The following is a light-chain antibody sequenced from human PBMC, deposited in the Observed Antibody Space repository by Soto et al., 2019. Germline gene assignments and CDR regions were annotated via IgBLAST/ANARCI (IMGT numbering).Light chain of an antibody. J-gene: IGKJ4*01. Sequence: EIVLTQSPATLSLSPGERATLSCRASQSVSTYLAWYQQKPGQAPRLLIYDASNRATGIPARFTGSGSGTDFTLTISSLEPEDVAVYYCQQRYNWPVTFGAGTRVEI. V-gene: IGKV3-11*01. CDR2: DAS. CDR3: QQRYNWPVT. CDR1: QSVSTY.